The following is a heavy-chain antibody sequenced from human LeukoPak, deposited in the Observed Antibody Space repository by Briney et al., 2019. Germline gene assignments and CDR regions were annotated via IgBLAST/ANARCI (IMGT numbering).Heavy chain of an antibody. D-gene: IGHD3-10*01. CDR3: ERGIYGSGSYYGDFDY. J-gene: IGHJ4*02. V-gene: IGHV4-59*01. CDR1: GGSISSYY. CDR2: IYYSGST. Sequence: PSETLSLTCTVSGGSISSYYWSWIRQPPGKGLEWIGYIYYSGSTNYNPSLKSRVTISVDTSKNQFSLKLSSVTAADTAVYYCERGIYGSGSYYGDFDYWGQGTLVTVSS.